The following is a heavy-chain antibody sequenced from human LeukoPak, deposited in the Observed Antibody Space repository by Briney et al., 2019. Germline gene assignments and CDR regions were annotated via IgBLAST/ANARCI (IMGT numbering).Heavy chain of an antibody. J-gene: IGHJ4*02. CDR1: GYSISSGYY. CDR2: IYTSGST. V-gene: IGHV4-4*07. CDR3: ARDRPPGYSSGWYEVDY. Sequence: SETLSLTCAVSGYSISSGYYWGWIRPPAGKGLEWIGRIYTSGSTNYNPSLKSRVTMSVDTSKNQFSLKLSSVTAADTAVYYCARDRPPGYSSGWYEVDYWGQGTLVTVSS. D-gene: IGHD6-19*01.